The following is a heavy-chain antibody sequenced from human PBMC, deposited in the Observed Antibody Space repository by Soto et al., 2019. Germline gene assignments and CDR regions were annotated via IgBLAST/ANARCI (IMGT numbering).Heavy chain of an antibody. CDR3: ARGPGGPDGPGDY. CDR1: GYTFISYA. V-gene: IGHV1-3*01. Sequence: QVQLVQSGAEVKKPGASVKVSCKASGYTFISYAMHWVRQAPGQRLEWMGWINAGNGNTKYSQKFQGRVTITRDTSASTAYMERSSLRSEDTAVYYCARGPGGPDGPGDYWGQGTLVTVSS. D-gene: IGHD2-15*01. CDR2: INAGNGNT. J-gene: IGHJ4*02.